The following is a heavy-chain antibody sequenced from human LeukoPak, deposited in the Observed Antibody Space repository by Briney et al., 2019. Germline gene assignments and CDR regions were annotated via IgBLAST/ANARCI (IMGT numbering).Heavy chain of an antibody. CDR2: VSASEDAT. J-gene: IGHJ4*02. V-gene: IGHV3-23*01. Sequence: GGSLRLSCAASGFPFSTHSLNWVRQAPGKGLEWVSTVSASEDATHYADSVKGRFTISRDNSKNTLYLQMNSLRAEDTAVYYCARDQEGYWGQGTLVTVSS. CDR3: ARDQEGY. CDR1: GFPFSTHS.